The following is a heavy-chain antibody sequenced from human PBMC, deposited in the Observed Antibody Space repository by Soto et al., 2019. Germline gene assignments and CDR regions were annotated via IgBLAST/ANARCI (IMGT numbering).Heavy chain of an antibody. V-gene: IGHV1-2*02. CDR1: GYTFTGYY. J-gene: IGHJ4*02. CDR3: ARVLPRGYSGYAPFDY. Sequence: RASVKVSCKASGYTFTGYYMHWVRQAPGQGLEWMGWINPNSGGTNYAQKFQGRVTMTRDTSISTAYMELSRLRSDDTAVYYCARVLPRGYSGYAPFDYWGQGTLVTVSS. CDR2: INPNSGGT. D-gene: IGHD5-12*01.